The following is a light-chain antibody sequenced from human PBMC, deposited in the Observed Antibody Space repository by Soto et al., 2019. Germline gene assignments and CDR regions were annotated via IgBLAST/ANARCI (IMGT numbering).Light chain of an antibody. Sequence: QSVLTQPASGSAVPGQRGTISCSGSSSNIGNNYVSWYQQLPGTAPKLLIYENNKRPSGIPDRFSGSRSGTSATLGITGHQTGDEADYYCGTWDSSLSVHYVFGTGTKVTVL. CDR1: SSNIGNNY. J-gene: IGLJ1*01. CDR3: GTWDSSLSVHYV. V-gene: IGLV1-51*02. CDR2: ENN.